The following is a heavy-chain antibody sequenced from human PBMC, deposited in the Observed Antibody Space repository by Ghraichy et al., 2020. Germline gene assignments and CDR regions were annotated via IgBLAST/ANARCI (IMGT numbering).Heavy chain of an antibody. CDR1: GFTFSSYS. D-gene: IGHD5-24*01. CDR3: ASNDVGWGDGYNWGFDY. V-gene: IGHV3-21*01. J-gene: IGHJ4*02. Sequence: GGSLRLSCAASGFTFSSYSMNWVRQAPGKGLEWVSSISSSSSYIYYADSVKGRFTISRDNAKNSLYLQMNSLRAEDTAVYYCASNDVGWGDGYNWGFDYWGQGTLVTVSS. CDR2: ISSSSSYI.